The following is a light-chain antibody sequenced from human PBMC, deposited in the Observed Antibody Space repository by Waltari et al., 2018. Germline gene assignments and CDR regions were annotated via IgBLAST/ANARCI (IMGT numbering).Light chain of an antibody. CDR3: HQTHSFPRT. CDR2: GVS. Sequence: DIQMTQSPSFLSASVGDRVTISCRASQSVGINLNWYQQRPGQAPNLLIFGVSSLHGGAPSRFSGSGSETVFSLTIRGRQPEDFATYYCHQTHSFPRTFGQGTKVEIK. CDR1: QSVGIN. J-gene: IGKJ2*02. V-gene: IGKV1-39*01.